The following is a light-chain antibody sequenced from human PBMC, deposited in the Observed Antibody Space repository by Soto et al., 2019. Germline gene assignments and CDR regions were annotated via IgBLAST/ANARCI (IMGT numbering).Light chain of an antibody. V-gene: IGKV1-27*01. CDR3: QKYNGPAHT. J-gene: IGKJ4*01. CDR2: AAS. Sequence: DIQMTQSPSSLSASVGDRVTITCRASQGISNYLAWYQQKPGKVPTLLISAASTLQSGVPSRFSGSGSGTDFPLSISSMQPEDVATYYCQKYNGPAHTFGGGTKVEIK. CDR1: QGISNY.